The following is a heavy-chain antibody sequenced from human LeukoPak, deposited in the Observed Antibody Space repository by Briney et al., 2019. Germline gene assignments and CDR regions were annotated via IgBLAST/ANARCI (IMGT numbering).Heavy chain of an antibody. V-gene: IGHV3-23*01. J-gene: IGHJ2*01. Sequence: GGSLRLSCAASGFTFRTYAMNWVRQAPGKGLDWVSTISGSGGSTFYADSVKGRFTISRDNSKNTLYLQVNSLRAEDTAVYYCAKAKGSDFTYWYFDLWGRGTLVAVSS. CDR2: ISGSGGST. CDR3: AKAKGSDFTYWYFDL. D-gene: IGHD2-21*01. CDR1: GFTFRTYA.